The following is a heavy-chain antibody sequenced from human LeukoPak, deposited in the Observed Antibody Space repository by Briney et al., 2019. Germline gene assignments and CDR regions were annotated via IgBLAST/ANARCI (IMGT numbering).Heavy chain of an antibody. CDR3: TTDTPNYDFWSGYYFGNYYFDY. CDR1: GFNFSNAW. J-gene: IGHJ4*02. Sequence: GGSLRLSCAASGFNFSNAWMSWVRQAPGKGLEWVGRIKSKTDGGTTDYAAPVKGRFTISRDDSKNTLYLQMNSLKTEDTAVYYCTTDTPNYDFWSGYYFGNYYFDYWGQGTLVTVSS. CDR2: IKSKTDGGTT. D-gene: IGHD3-3*01. V-gene: IGHV3-15*01.